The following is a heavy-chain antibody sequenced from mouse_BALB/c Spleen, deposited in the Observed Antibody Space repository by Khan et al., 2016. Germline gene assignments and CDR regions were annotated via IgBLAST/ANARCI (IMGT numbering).Heavy chain of an antibody. V-gene: IGHV1S127*01. D-gene: IGHD2-1*01. Sequence: QVQLKQSGAELVKPGASVKMSCKASGYTFTSYWMHWVKQRPGQGLEWIGVIDPSDSYTSYNQKFKGKATLTVDTSSSTAYMQLSSLTSEDSAVYYCTYGNYCVDYWGQGTTLTVSS. CDR3: TYGNYCVDY. CDR1: GYTFTSYW. J-gene: IGHJ2*01. CDR2: IDPSDSYT.